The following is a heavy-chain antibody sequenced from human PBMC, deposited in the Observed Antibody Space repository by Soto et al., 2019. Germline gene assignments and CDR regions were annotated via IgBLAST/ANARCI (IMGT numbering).Heavy chain of an antibody. CDR3: AGRLTTAASLDY. CDR2: VHGGGST. J-gene: IGHJ4*02. V-gene: IGHV3-53*01. Sequence: VQLVESGGGLIQPGGSLRLSCAAYGFTVSNNHITWVRQAAGKGLELVSFVHGGGSTSYADSVKGRFTISRDNSKNTLYLQMDSLRAEDTALYYCAGRLTTAASLDYGGRGTLVTVSS. D-gene: IGHD3-16*01. CDR1: GFTVSNNH.